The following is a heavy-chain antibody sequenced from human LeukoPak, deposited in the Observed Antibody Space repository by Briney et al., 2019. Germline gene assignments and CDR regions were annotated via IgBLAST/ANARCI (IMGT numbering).Heavy chain of an antibody. V-gene: IGHV3-64D*09. CDR1: GFTFSTYV. CDR3: VRGEPPDY. Sequence: GGSLRLSCSASGFTFSTYVMHWVXQAPGXGLEYVSVISSNGGVTYYADSVKGRFTISRDNSENTLYLQMSSLRVEDTAVYYCVRGEPPDYWGQGTLVTVSS. D-gene: IGHD1-14*01. CDR2: ISSNGGVT. J-gene: IGHJ4*02.